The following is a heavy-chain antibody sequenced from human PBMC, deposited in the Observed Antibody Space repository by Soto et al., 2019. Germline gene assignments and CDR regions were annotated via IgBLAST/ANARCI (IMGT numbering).Heavy chain of an antibody. V-gene: IGHV4-4*07. CDR3: AGDEGYYYSGVDV. J-gene: IGHJ6*02. Sequence: NPSETLSLTCAVSGGSISSYYWSWIRQTAGKGLEWIGRIYPSGNTNYNPSLKSRVTMSIDTSKNQLSLKLRSVTAADTAVYFCAGDEGYYYSGVDVWGQGTAVTVSS. CDR1: GGSISSYY. CDR2: IYPSGNT.